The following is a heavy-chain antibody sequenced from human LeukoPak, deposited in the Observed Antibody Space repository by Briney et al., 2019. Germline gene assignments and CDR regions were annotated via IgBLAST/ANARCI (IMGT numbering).Heavy chain of an antibody. D-gene: IGHD3-10*01. CDR1: GFTFSSYG. Sequence: GSLRLSCAASGFTFSSYGMHWVRQAPGRGLEWVAVIWYDGSNKYYADSVKGRFTISRDNSKNTLYLQMNSLRAEDTAVYYCAREQRASMVRGVIDYWGQGTLVTVSS. CDR2: IWYDGSNK. CDR3: AREQRASMVRGVIDY. V-gene: IGHV3-33*01. J-gene: IGHJ4*02.